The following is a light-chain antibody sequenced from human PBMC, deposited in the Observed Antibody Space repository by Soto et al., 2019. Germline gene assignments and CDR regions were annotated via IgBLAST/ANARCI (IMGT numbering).Light chain of an antibody. CDR1: QSVLYSSNSKNY. V-gene: IGKV4-1*01. CDR2: WAS. J-gene: IGKJ1*01. Sequence: DIVMTQSPDSLAVSLGERATINCKSSQSVLYSSNSKNYLAWYQQKPGQPPTLLIYWASTRESGVPDRFSGSGSWTDFTLTISSLQAEDVAVYYCQQYYSTPWTFGQGTKVEIK. CDR3: QQYYSTPWT.